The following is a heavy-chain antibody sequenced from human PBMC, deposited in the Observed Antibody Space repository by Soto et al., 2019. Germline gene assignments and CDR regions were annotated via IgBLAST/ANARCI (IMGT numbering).Heavy chain of an antibody. CDR1: GFTFSSYS. V-gene: IGHV3-48*01. Sequence: EVQLVESGGGLVQPGGSLRLSCAASGFTFSSYSMNWVRQAPGKGLEWVSYISSSSSTIYHADSVKGRFSISRDNAKNSLYLQMNSLRAEDTAVYYCARDAPPDDYWGQGTLVTVSS. CDR2: ISSSSSTI. CDR3: ARDAPPDDY. J-gene: IGHJ4*02.